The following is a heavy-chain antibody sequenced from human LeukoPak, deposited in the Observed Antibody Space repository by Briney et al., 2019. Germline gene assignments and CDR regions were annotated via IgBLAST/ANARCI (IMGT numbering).Heavy chain of an antibody. V-gene: IGHV3-23*01. Sequence: GGSLRLSCAASGFIFSTYAMNWVRQAPGKGLEWVSAISGGGTSTYYADSVKGRFTISRDNSKNTLYLQMNSLRAEDTAVYYCARSFGVVPDYWGQGTLVTVSS. J-gene: IGHJ4*02. D-gene: IGHD3-3*01. CDR3: ARSFGVVPDY. CDR2: ISGGGTST. CDR1: GFIFSTYA.